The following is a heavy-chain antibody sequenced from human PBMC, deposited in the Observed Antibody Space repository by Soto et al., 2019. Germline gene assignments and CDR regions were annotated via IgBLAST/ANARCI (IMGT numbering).Heavy chain of an antibody. Sequence: SETLSLTCTVSGGSISSYYWSWIRQPPGKGLEWIGYIYYSGSTNYNPSLKSRVTISVDTSKNQFSLKLSSVTAADTAVYYCARRWAYGDYMDVWGKGTTVTVSS. CDR3: ARRWAYGDYMDV. J-gene: IGHJ6*03. CDR2: IYYSGST. V-gene: IGHV4-59*08. D-gene: IGHD3-10*01. CDR1: GGSISSYY.